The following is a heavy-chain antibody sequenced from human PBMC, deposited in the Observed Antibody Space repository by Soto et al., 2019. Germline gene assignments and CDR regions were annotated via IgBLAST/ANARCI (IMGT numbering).Heavy chain of an antibody. J-gene: IGHJ4*02. CDR1: GGSISSYY. CDR2: IYYSGST. D-gene: IGHD6-13*01. V-gene: IGHV4-59*08. CDR3: ATQAFIAAPIDY. Sequence: QVQLQESGPGLVKPSETLSLTCTVSGGSISSYYWNWIRQPPGKGLEWIGYIYYSGSTNYNPSLKSRVTISVDTSKKQFSLKLSSVTAADTAVYYCATQAFIAAPIDYWGQGTLVTVSS.